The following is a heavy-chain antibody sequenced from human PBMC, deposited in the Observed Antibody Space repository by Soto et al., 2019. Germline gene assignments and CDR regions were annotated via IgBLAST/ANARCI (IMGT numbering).Heavy chain of an antibody. Sequence: SETLSLTCTVSGGSISSGGYYWSWIRQHPGKGLEWIGYIYYSGSTYYNPSLKSRVTISVDTTKNQFSLKLSSVTAADTAVYYCARGRITDYYHGSVPRGMDVWGQGTTVTVSS. V-gene: IGHV4-31*03. J-gene: IGHJ6*02. CDR2: IYYSGST. D-gene: IGHD3-10*01. CDR3: ARGRITDYYHGSVPRGMDV. CDR1: GGSISSGGYY.